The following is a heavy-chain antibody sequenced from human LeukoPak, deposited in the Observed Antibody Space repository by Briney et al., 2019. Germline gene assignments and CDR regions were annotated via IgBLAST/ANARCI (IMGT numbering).Heavy chain of an antibody. J-gene: IGHJ4*02. D-gene: IGHD3-22*01. CDR1: GYTFASYV. CDR3: ARSYFYDL. V-gene: IGHV1-18*01. Sequence: GVSVKVSCKASGYTFASYVITWVRQAPGQGLEWMGWISANNGHTNYAQKLQDRVTMTADTSTNTGYLELRSLTSNDTAVYYCARSYFYDLWGQGTLVTVSS. CDR2: ISANNGHT.